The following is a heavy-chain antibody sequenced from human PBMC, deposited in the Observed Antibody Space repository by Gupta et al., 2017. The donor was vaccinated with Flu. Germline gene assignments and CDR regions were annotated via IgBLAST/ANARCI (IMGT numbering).Heavy chain of an antibody. CDR2: ISSSSSYI. CDR3: VSDHSTTCRTGNYFDS. D-gene: IGHD1-14*01. J-gene: IGHJ4*02. CDR1: GFRFRSYD. Sequence: EVQLVESGGGPVKAGGSLRLSCAVSGFRFRSYDMDWVRQAPGKGLECVPSISSSSSYIYYADAVKGRFTISRDNAQKSGVLQMDSLSVDATEGYYCVSDHSTTCRTGNYFDSWGQVTLVTGSS. V-gene: IGHV3-21*01.